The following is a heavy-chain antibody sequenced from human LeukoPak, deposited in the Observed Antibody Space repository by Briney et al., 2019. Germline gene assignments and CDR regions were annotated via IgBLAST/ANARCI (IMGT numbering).Heavy chain of an antibody. CDR2: IYYSGST. Sequence: SETLSLTCTVSGGSISSYYWSWIRQPPGKGLEWIGYIYYSGSTNYNPSLKSRVTISVDTSKNQFSLKLSSVTAADTAVYYCARRRDYYDSSGYYYFPGAFDIWGQGTMVTVSS. CDR1: GGSISSYY. D-gene: IGHD3-22*01. V-gene: IGHV4-59*08. CDR3: ARRRDYYDSSGYYYFPGAFDI. J-gene: IGHJ3*02.